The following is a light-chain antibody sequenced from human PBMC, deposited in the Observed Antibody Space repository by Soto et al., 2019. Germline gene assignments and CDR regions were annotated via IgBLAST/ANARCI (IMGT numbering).Light chain of an antibody. V-gene: IGKV1-39*01. J-gene: IGKJ4*01. CDR3: QQSHSAPLT. CDR2: AAS. CDR1: QDISNY. Sequence: DIQMTQSPSSLSASVGDRVTITCQASQDISNYLNWYQQKPGKAPKLLIYAASSLQSGVPSRFSGSGSGTDFTLTISSLQPEDFATYYCQQSHSAPLTFGGGTKVDI.